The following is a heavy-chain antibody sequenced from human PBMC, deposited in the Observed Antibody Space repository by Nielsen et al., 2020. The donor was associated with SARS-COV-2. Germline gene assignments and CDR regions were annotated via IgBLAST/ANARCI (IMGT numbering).Heavy chain of an antibody. D-gene: IGHD4-17*01. CDR1: GFTFSSYA. V-gene: IGHV3-30*04. CDR3: AKDKVWSTVTTLFDY. J-gene: IGHJ4*02. CDR2: ISYDGSNK. Sequence: GESLKISCAASGFTFSSYAMHWVRQAPGKGLEWVAVISYDGSNKYYADSVKGRFTISRDNSKNTLYLQMNSLRAEDTAVYYCAKDKVWSTVTTLFDYWGQGTLVTVSS.